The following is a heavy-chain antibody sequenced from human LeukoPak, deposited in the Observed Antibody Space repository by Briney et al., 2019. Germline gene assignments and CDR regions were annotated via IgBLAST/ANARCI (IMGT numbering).Heavy chain of an antibody. CDR3: AKAMYDFWSGYPYGMDV. D-gene: IGHD3-3*01. CDR1: GFTFSSYA. J-gene: IGHJ6*02. V-gene: IGHV3-23*01. CDR2: ISGSGGST. Sequence: GGSLRLSCAASGFTFSSYAISWVRQAPGKGLEWVSAISGSGGSTYYADSVKGRFTISRDNSKNALYLQMNSLRAEDTAVYYCAKAMYDFWSGYPYGMDVWGQGTTVTVSS.